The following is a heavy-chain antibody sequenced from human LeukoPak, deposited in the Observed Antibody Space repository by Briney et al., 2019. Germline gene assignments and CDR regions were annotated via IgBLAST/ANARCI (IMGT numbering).Heavy chain of an antibody. D-gene: IGHD5-18*01. CDR1: GGSFSGYY. Sequence: SETLSLTCAVYGGSFSGYYWSWIRQPPGKGLEWIGEINHSGSTNYNPSLKSRVTISVDTSKNQFSLKLSSVTAADTAVYYCARGHEHTAMAHFDYWGQGTLVTVSS. CDR3: ARGHEHTAMAHFDY. CDR2: INHSGST. J-gene: IGHJ4*02. V-gene: IGHV4-34*01.